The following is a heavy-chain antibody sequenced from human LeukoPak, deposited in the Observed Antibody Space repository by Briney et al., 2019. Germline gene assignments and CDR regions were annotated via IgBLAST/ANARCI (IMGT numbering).Heavy chain of an antibody. V-gene: IGHV4-28*06. Sequence: SDTLSLTCAVSGYSISSSNWWGWIRQPPGKGLEWIGYIYYSGSTNYNPSLKSRVTMSVDTSKNQFSLKLSSVTALDTAVYFCARLPLARTVVDYWGQGTLVTVSS. CDR2: IYYSGST. D-gene: IGHD6-19*01. J-gene: IGHJ4*02. CDR1: GYSISSSNW. CDR3: ARLPLARTVVDY.